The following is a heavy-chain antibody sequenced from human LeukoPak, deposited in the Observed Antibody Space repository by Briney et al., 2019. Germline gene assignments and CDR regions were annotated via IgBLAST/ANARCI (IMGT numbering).Heavy chain of an antibody. Sequence: SQTLCLTCTVSGGSISSGDYYWSWIRQPPGKGLEWIGYIYYSGSTYYNPSLKSRVTISIQTSKNQFSLKLTSVTAADTAVYYCAGDYGDLLTGIRFDTWGQGTLVTVSS. CDR1: GGSISSGDYY. D-gene: IGHD4-17*01. V-gene: IGHV4-30-4*01. CDR2: IYYSGST. CDR3: AGDYGDLLTGIRFDT. J-gene: IGHJ5*02.